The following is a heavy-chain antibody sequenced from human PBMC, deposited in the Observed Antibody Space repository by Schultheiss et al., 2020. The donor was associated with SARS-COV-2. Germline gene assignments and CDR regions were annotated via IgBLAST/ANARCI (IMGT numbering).Heavy chain of an antibody. CDR2: IYHSGST. CDR3: ARGGSHIDY. D-gene: IGHD3-16*01. J-gene: IGHJ4*02. V-gene: IGHV4-38-2*01. Sequence: SETLSLTCAVSGYSISSGYYWGWIRQPPGKGLEWIGSIYHSGSTYHNPSLKSRVTISVDTSKNQFSLKLSSVTAADTAVYYCARGGSHIDYWGQGTLVTVSS. CDR1: GYSISSGYY.